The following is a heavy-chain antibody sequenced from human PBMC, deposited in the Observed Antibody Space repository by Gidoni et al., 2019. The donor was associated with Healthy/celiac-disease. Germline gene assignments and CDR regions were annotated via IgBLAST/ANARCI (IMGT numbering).Heavy chain of an antibody. CDR1: GFTFSRSG. J-gene: IGHJ4*02. CDR3: AKDAGYCTKGVCPRLDY. CDR2: ISYDGSNK. V-gene: IGHV3-30*18. Sequence: QVQLVESGGGVVQPGRSLRLSCAASGFTFSRSGMHWVRQAPGKGLEWVAVISYDGSNKYYADSVKGRFTISRDNSKNTLYLQMNSLRAEDAAVYDCAKDAGYCTKGVCPRLDYWGQGTLVTVSS. D-gene: IGHD2-8*01.